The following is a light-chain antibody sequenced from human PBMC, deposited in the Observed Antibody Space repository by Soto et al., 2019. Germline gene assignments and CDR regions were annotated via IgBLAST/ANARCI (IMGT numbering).Light chain of an antibody. CDR1: QSISSTY. J-gene: IGKJ5*01. CDR3: QQYNNWPFS. V-gene: IGKV3-20*01. Sequence: EIVFTQSPCTLSLSPGERATLSCRASQSISSTYLAWYQQKPGQAPRLLIYGASSRATGIPDRFSGSGSGTDFTLTISGLRSEDSAVYFCQQYNNWPFSFGQGTRLEIK. CDR2: GAS.